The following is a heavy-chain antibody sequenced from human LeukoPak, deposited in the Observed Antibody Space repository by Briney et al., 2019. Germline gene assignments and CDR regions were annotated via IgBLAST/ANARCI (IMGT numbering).Heavy chain of an antibody. CDR2: ISAYNGNT. D-gene: IGHD6-19*01. CDR1: GYTFTSYG. V-gene: IGHV1-18*01. J-gene: IGHJ6*03. Sequence: AASVKVSCKASGYTFTSYGISWVRQAPGQGLEWMGWISAYNGNTNYAQKLQGRVTVTTDTSTSTAYMELRSLRSDDTAVYYCAIIAVAGTSYDYYYMYVWGKGTTVTVSS. CDR3: AIIAVAGTSYDYYYMYV.